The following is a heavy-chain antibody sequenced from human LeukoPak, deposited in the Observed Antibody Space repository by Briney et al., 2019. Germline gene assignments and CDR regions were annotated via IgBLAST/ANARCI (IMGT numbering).Heavy chain of an antibody. Sequence: GGSLRLSCAASGFTFSGATMHWVRQASGKGLEWVGRMRSKANGYATTFAASVEGRFTISRDDSENTAYLQMNSLKTEDTAVYFRVRGYSFGPYGMDVWGQGTTVTVSS. CDR1: GFTFSGAT. D-gene: IGHD2-15*01. J-gene: IGHJ6*02. CDR3: VRGYSFGPYGMDV. V-gene: IGHV3-73*01. CDR2: MRSKANGYAT.